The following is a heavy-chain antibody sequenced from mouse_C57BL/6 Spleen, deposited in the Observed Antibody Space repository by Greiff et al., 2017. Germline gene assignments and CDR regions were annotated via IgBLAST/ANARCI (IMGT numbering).Heavy chain of an antibody. V-gene: IGHV1-80*01. CDR3: ERYYGNPWGFAY. Sequence: QVQLQQSGAELVKPGASVKISCKASGYAFSSYWMNWVKQRPGKGLEWIGQIYPGDGDTNDNGKFKGKATLTADKSSSTAYMQLSRLTSEDSAVYFCERYYGNPWGFAYWGQGTLVTVSA. CDR1: GYAFSSYW. J-gene: IGHJ3*01. CDR2: IYPGDGDT. D-gene: IGHD2-1*01.